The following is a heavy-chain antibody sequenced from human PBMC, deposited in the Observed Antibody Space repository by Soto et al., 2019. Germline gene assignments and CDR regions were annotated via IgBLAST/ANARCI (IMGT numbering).Heavy chain of an antibody. Sequence: ASVKVSCKASGYTFTGYYMHWVRQAPGQGLEWMGWINPNSGGTNYAQKFQGWVTMTRDTSISTAYMELSRLRSDDTAVYYCARGQYYYDSSGFDAFDIWGQGTMVT. J-gene: IGHJ3*02. CDR1: GYTFTGYY. V-gene: IGHV1-2*04. CDR2: INPNSGGT. CDR3: ARGQYYYDSSGFDAFDI. D-gene: IGHD3-22*01.